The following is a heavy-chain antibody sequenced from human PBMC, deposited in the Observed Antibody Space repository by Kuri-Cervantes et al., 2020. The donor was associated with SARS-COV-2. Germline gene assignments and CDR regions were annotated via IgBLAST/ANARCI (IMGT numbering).Heavy chain of an antibody. CDR3: AREGHGITIFGVVITPGYFDL. Sequence: GGSLRLSCAACGFTFSSYDMHWVRQATGKGLERVSAIGTAGDTYYPGSVKGQFTISRENAKNSLYLQMNSLRAEDTAVYYCAREGHGITIFGVVITPGYFDLWGRGTLVTVSS. D-gene: IGHD3-3*01. CDR2: IGTAGDT. V-gene: IGHV3-13*03. CDR1: GFTFSSYD. J-gene: IGHJ2*01.